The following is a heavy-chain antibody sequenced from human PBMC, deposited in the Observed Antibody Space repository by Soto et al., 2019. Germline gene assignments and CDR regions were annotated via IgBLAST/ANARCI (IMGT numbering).Heavy chain of an antibody. Sequence: GESLTISCKGSGYTFSGYWIVWVLQMPGKGLEWMGIIYPGDSDTRYSPSFQGQVTMSVDKSINTAYLQWSSLKPSDTATYYCARPLSSGWAGADYWGQGTMVTVSS. V-gene: IGHV5-51*01. J-gene: IGHJ4*02. CDR2: IYPGDSDT. CDR1: GYTFSGYW. D-gene: IGHD6-19*01. CDR3: ARPLSSGWAGADY.